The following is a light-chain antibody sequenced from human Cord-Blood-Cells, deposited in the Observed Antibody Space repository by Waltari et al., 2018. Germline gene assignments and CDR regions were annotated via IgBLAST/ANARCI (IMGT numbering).Light chain of an antibody. V-gene: IGLV2-14*01. CDR1: SSDVGGYNH. J-gene: IGLJ2*01. CDR3: SSYTSSSTLVV. CDR2: DVS. Sequence: QSALTQPASVSGSPGQSLTISCTGTSSDVGGYNHVSWYQQPPGKAPKLMIYDVSNRPAGVSNRFSGSKSGNTASLTISGLQAEDEADYYCSSYTSSSTLVVFGGGTKLTVL.